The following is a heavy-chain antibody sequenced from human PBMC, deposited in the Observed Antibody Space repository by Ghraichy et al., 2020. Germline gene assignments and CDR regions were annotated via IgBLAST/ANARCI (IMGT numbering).Heavy chain of an antibody. CDR3: AALKYYLYSSSWYAPKSTFDY. CDR1: GGSFSGYY. D-gene: IGHD6-13*01. V-gene: IGHV4-34*01. Sequence: SETLSLTCAVYGGSFSGYYWSWIRQPPGKGLEWIGEINHSGSTNYNPSLKSRVTISVDTSKNQFSLKLSSVTAADTAVYYCAALKYYLYSSSWYAPKSTFDYWGQGTLVTVSS. J-gene: IGHJ4*02. CDR2: INHSGST.